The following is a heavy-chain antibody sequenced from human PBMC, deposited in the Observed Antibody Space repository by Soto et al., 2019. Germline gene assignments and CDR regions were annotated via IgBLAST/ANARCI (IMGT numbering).Heavy chain of an antibody. D-gene: IGHD3-22*01. CDR3: ARDRLRGYDSSGFYS. V-gene: IGHV1-18*01. CDR1: GYSFSFYG. Sequence: ASVKVSCKASGYSFSFYGINWVRQAPGQGLEWMGWINPSDGSRNFAQKFEDRVTMTTATSTNTVFLELRSLKSDDTAIYYCARDRLRGYDSSGFYSWGQGTMVTSPQ. J-gene: IGHJ4*02. CDR2: INPSDGSR.